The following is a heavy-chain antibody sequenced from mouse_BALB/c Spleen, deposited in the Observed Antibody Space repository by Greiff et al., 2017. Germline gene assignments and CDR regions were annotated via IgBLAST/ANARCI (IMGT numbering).Heavy chain of an antibody. Sequence: QVQLKESGPGLVAPSQSLSITCTVSGFSLTGYGVNWVRQPPGKGLEWLGMIWGDGSTDYNSALKSRLSISKDNSKSQVFLKMNSLQTDDTARYYCARDQRGSYGWFAYWGQGTLVTVSA. CDR3: ARDQRGSYGWFAY. V-gene: IGHV2-6-7*01. CDR1: GFSLTGYG. CDR2: IWGDGST. J-gene: IGHJ3*01. D-gene: IGHD1-1*02.